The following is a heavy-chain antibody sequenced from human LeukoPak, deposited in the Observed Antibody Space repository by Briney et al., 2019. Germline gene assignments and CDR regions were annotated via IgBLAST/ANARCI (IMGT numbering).Heavy chain of an antibody. Sequence: SSQTLSLTCTVSGGSISSGRYYWSCIRQPAGKGLEWIGRIYTSGSTNYNPSLKSRVTISVNTSKTQFSLKLSSVTAADTAVYDCALYTVNGGWLGAFDFWGQGTMVTVSS. J-gene: IGHJ3*01. CDR2: IYTSGST. V-gene: IGHV4-61*02. CDR3: ALYTVNGGWLGAFDF. CDR1: GGSISSGRYY. D-gene: IGHD4-17*01.